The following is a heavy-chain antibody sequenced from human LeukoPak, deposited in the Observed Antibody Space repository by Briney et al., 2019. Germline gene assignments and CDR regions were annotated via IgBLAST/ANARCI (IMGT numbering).Heavy chain of an antibody. J-gene: IGHJ4*02. CDR2: IKEDASVK. Sequence: GGSLRLSCAASGFSLSMYSMSWVRQAAGKGLEWVAFIKEDASVKDYVDSLKGRVTISRDNGKNSVYLQMNSLRVDDTAVYYCARWRGAQSEMDSWGQGTLVTVSS. CDR1: GFSLSMYS. CDR3: ARWRGAQSEMDS. D-gene: IGHD3-3*01. V-gene: IGHV3-7*01.